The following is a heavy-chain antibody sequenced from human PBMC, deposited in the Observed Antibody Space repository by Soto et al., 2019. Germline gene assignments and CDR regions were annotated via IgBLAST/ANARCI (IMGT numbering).Heavy chain of an antibody. CDR2: ISSRSRSI. V-gene: IGHV3-21*01. Sequence: EVQLVESGGGLVKPGGSLRLSCAASGFTFSSYSMHWVRQAPGKGLEWVSSISSRSRSIYYADSQKGRITISRDNXKNSLYLQMNNLXXEXXAXYYCARDRGXXXGLVPYSFDHWGQGTLVTVSS. CDR1: GFTFSSYS. CDR3: ARDRGXXXGLVPYSFDH. D-gene: IGHD3-10*01. J-gene: IGHJ4*02.